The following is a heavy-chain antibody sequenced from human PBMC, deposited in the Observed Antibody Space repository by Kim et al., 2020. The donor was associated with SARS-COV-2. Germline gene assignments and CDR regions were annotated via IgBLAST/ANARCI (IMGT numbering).Heavy chain of an antibody. J-gene: IGHJ4*02. D-gene: IGHD2-2*01. CDR1: GFTFSSYD. CDR3: AKGRSSPPFAF. V-gene: IGHV3-66*01. CDR2: IYSGGST. Sequence: GGSLRLSCAASGFTFSSYDMSWVRQAPGKGLEWVSLIYSGGSTYYADSSKGRFTISRDNTKNTLYLQMMSLRAEETAVYYCAKGRSSPPFAFWGQGTLVTDS.